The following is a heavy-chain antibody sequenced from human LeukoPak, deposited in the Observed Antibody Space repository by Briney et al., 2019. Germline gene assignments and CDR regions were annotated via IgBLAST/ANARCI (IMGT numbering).Heavy chain of an antibody. CDR3: ASGVNDFWSGYPGYYYMDV. V-gene: IGHV4-4*07. J-gene: IGHJ6*03. D-gene: IGHD3-3*01. Sequence: SETLSLTCTVSGGSISSYYWSWIRQPAGKGLEWIGRIYISGSTNYNPSLKSRVTMSVDTSKNQFSLKLSSVTAADTAVYYCASGVNDFWSGYPGYYYMDVWGKGTTVTVSS. CDR1: GGSISSYY. CDR2: IYISGST.